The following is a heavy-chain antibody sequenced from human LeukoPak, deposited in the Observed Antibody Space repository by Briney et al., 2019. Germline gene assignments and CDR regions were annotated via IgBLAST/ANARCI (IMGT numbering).Heavy chain of an antibody. V-gene: IGHV3-53*01. CDR3: ASTYTVTTNLYYFDY. J-gene: IGHJ4*02. CDR2: IYSGGST. CDR1: GFTVSSNY. D-gene: IGHD4-17*01. Sequence: GGSLRLSCAASGFTVSSNYMSWVRQAPGKGLEWVSVIYSGGSTYYADSVKGRFTISRDNSKNTLYLQMNSLRAEDTAVYYCASTYTVTTNLYYFDYWGQGTLVTVSS.